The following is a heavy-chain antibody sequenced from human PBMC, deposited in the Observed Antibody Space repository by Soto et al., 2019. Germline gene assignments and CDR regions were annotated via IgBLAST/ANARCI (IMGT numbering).Heavy chain of an antibody. V-gene: IGHV4-59*01. CDR1: GGSISSYY. CDR3: ARGYYDSSGYYYVLNAFDI. J-gene: IGHJ3*02. D-gene: IGHD3-22*01. Sequence: SETLSLTCTVPGGSISSYYWSWIRQPPGKGLEWIGYIYYSGSTNYNPSLKSRVTISVDTSKNQFSLKLSSVTAADTAVYYCARGYYDSSGYYYVLNAFDIWGQGTMVTVSS. CDR2: IYYSGST.